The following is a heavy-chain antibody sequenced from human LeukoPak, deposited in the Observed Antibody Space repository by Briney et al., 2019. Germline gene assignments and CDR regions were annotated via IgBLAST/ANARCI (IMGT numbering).Heavy chain of an antibody. CDR1: GVSISYYY. V-gene: IGHV4-59*01. D-gene: IGHD3-10*01. J-gene: IGHJ4*02. CDR2: INYSGST. Sequence: SETLSLTCSVSGVSISYYYWSWNRQTPGKGLEWIGYINYSGSTNYNPYLKSRVTISVDPPKNQFSLNLSSVTAADTAVYYCATSRKGYGSGSYYFDYWGQGTLVTVSS. CDR3: ATSRKGYGSGSYYFDY.